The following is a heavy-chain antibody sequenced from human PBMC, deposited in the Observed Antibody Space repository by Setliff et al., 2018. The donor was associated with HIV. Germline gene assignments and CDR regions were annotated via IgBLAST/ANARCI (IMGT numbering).Heavy chain of an antibody. CDR2: ISGSGDST. D-gene: IGHD4-4*01. CDR1: GFSFRSYA. Sequence: GESLKISCAASGFSFRSYAVSWVRQAPGQGLEWVSVISGSGDSTYYRESVKGRFTVSRDNSNNTVYPQMNSVRDQDTAMYYCAKTPTVITVYGPFDSWGQGTPVTVSS. V-gene: IGHV3-23*01. CDR3: AKTPTVITVYGPFDS. J-gene: IGHJ4*02.